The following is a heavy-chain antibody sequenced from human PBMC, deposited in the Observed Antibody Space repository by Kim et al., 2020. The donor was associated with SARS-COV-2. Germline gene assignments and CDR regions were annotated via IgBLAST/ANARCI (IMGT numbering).Heavy chain of an antibody. D-gene: IGHD3-10*01. Sequence: SETLSLTCTVSGYSISSGYYWGWIRQPPGKGLEWIGSIYHSGSTYYNPSLKSRVTISVDTSKNQFSLKLSSVTAADTAVYYCARVGMAYYYGSGIPEVVIAWFDPWGQGTLVTVSS. CDR2: IYHSGST. CDR1: GYSISSGYY. CDR3: ARVGMAYYYGSGIPEVVIAWFDP. V-gene: IGHV4-38-2*02. J-gene: IGHJ5*02.